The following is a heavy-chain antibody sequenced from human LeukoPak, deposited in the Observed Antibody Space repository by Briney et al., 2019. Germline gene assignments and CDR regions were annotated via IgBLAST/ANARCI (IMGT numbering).Heavy chain of an antibody. CDR1: GGTFSSYA. D-gene: IGHD5-12*01. CDR2: IIPIFGTA. J-gene: IGHJ5*02. CDR3: ARDSGYDSFDP. V-gene: IGHV1-69*13. Sequence: VASVTVSCKASGGTFSSYAISWVRQAPGQGLEWMGGIIPIFGTANYAQKFQGRVTITADESTSTAYMELSSLRSEDTAVYYCARDSGYDSFDPWGQGTLVTVSS.